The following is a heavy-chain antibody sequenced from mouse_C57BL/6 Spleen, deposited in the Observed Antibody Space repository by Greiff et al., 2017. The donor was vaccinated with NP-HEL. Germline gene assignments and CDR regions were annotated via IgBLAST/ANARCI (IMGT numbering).Heavy chain of an antibody. CDR1: GYTFTDYY. V-gene: IGHV1-76*01. J-gene: IGHJ2*01. Sequence: QVQLQQSGAELVRPGASVKLSCKASGYTFTDYYINWVKQRPGPGLEWIARIYPGSGNTYYNEKFKGKATLTAEKSSSTAYMQLSSLTSEDSAVYFCAREDGYDDYWGQGTTLTVSS. CDR2: IYPGSGNT. D-gene: IGHD2-2*01. CDR3: AREDGYDDY.